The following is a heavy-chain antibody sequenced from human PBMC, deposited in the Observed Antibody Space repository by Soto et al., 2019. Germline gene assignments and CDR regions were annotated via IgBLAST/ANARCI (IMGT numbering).Heavy chain of an antibody. Sequence: ASVKVSCKAFGFIFNNYAISWVRQAPGQGLEWMGWISANSGNTNYAQKLQGRVTMTTDTSTSTAYMELRSLRSDDTAVYYCATAGNYDSSGRDFWGQGTLVTVSS. CDR1: GFIFNNYA. D-gene: IGHD3-22*01. CDR3: ATAGNYDSSGRDF. V-gene: IGHV1-18*04. J-gene: IGHJ4*02. CDR2: ISANSGNT.